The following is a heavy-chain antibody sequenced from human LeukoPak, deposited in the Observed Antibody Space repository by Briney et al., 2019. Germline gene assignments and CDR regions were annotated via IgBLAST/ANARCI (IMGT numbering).Heavy chain of an antibody. Sequence: SETLSLTCAVYGGSFSGYYWSLIRQPPGKGLEWIGEINHSGSTNYNPYLKSRVTISVDTSKNQFSLKLSSVTAADTAVYYCASLTNYGDYGPGYYFDYWGQGTLVTVSS. CDR2: INHSGST. D-gene: IGHD4-17*01. V-gene: IGHV4-34*01. CDR3: ASLTNYGDYGPGYYFDY. J-gene: IGHJ4*02. CDR1: GGSFSGYY.